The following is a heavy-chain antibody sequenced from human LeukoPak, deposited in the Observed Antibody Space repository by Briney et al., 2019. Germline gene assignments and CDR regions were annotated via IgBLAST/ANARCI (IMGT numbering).Heavy chain of an antibody. V-gene: IGHV4-39*07. Sequence: PSETLSLTCTVSGGSISSSYYSWNWIRQPPGKGLEWIGEINHSGSTNYNPSLKSRVTISVDTSKNQFSLKLSSVTAADTAVYYCASRPTGGMATLTGYFDNWGQGTLVTVSS. D-gene: IGHD5-24*01. J-gene: IGHJ4*02. CDR1: GGSISSSYYS. CDR3: ASRPTGGMATLTGYFDN. CDR2: INHSGST.